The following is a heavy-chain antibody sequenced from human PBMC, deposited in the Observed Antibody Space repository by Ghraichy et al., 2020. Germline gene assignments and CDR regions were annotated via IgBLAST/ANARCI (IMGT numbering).Heavy chain of an antibody. CDR1: GFTFSTYS. J-gene: IGHJ6*02. CDR2: TSSSSSHI. Sequence: GGSLRLSCAASGFTFSTYSMNWVRQAPGKGLEWVSTTSSSSSHIYHADSVKGRFTISRDNAKNSLYLQMNSLRAEDTAVYYCARRNENYYNGMDVWGQGTTVTVSS. V-gene: IGHV3-21*01. CDR3: ARRNENYYNGMDV.